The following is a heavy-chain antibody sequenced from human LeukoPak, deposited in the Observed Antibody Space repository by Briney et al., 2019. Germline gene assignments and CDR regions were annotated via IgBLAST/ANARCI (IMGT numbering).Heavy chain of an antibody. CDR1: GGSISSYY. J-gene: IGHJ4*02. CDR3: AREATDYGDYPYYFDY. CDR2: IYYSGST. V-gene: IGHV4-59*01. Sequence: SETLSLTCTVSGGSISSYYWSWIRQPPGKGLEWIGYIYYSGSTNCNPSLKSRVTISVDTSKNRFSLKLSSVTAADTAVYYCAREATDYGDYPYYFDYWGQGTLVTVSS. D-gene: IGHD4-17*01.